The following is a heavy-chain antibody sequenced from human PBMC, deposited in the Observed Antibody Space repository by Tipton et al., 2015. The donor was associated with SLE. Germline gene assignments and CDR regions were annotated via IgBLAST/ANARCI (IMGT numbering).Heavy chain of an antibody. Sequence: SLRLSCAASGFTFRTYWMQWVRQVPGKGLVWVSHIKTDGSGTKYAESVKGRFTISRDNDMNTLYLQLNSLRAEDTAVYYCAREGRGTPDYGGQGTLVTVSS. CDR2: IKTDGSGT. CDR3: AREGRGTPDY. V-gene: IGHV3-74*03. CDR1: GFTFRTYW. D-gene: IGHD5-24*01. J-gene: IGHJ4*02.